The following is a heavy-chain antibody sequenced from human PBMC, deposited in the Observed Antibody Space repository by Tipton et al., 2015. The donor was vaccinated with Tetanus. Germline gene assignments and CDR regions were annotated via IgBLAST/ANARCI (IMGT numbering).Heavy chain of an antibody. CDR2: IYYSGST. CDR3: ASSYVWGSFDL. J-gene: IGHJ2*01. V-gene: IGHV4-31*03. Sequence: TLSLTCTVSGGSISSGGYYWSWIRQHPGKGLEWIGYIYYSGSTYYNPSLKSRVTISVDASKNQFSLKLSSVTAADTAVYYCASSYVWGSFDLWGRGTLVTVSS. CDR1: GGSISSGGYY. D-gene: IGHD3-16*01.